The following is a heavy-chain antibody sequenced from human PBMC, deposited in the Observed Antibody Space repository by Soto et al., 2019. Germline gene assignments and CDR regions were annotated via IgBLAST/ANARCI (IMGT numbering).Heavy chain of an antibody. D-gene: IGHD4-17*01. J-gene: IGHJ4*02. CDR2: IYYSGST. CDR3: ARSAYGDYVDY. CDR1: GGSISSYY. V-gene: IGHV4-59*08. Sequence: SETLSLTCTVSGGSISSYYWSWIRQPPGKGLEWIGYIYYSGSTNYNPSLKSRVTISVDTSKNQFSLKLSSVTAADTAVYYCARSAYGDYVDYWGQGTLVTVSS.